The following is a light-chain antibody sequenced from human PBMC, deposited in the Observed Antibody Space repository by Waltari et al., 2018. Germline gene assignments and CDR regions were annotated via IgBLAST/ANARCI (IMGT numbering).Light chain of an antibody. V-gene: IGKV3-20*01. CDR2: GAF. J-gene: IGKJ4*01. Sequence: EIVLTQPPGTLSLSPGERATLSCRASQSVTSSLAWYQHKPGQAPRLLIYGAFSRATGLPDRFGGSGSGTDFILTISRVEPEDFAIYYCQQYGTSPLSFGGGTKVEMK. CDR1: QSVTSS. CDR3: QQYGTSPLS.